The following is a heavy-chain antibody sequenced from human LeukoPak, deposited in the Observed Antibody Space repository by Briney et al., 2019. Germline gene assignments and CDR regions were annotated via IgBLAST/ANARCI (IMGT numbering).Heavy chain of an antibody. Sequence: GGSLRLSCAASGFTFSDYYMSWIRQAPGKGLEWVSYISSASSYTNYADSVKGRFTISRDNAKNSLYLQMNSLRGEGTAVYYCARGRYCSGGRCYSDFDYWGQGTLATVFS. V-gene: IGHV3-11*06. J-gene: IGHJ4*02. CDR2: ISSASSYT. D-gene: IGHD2-15*01. CDR1: GFTFSDYY. CDR3: ARGRYCSGGRCYSDFDY.